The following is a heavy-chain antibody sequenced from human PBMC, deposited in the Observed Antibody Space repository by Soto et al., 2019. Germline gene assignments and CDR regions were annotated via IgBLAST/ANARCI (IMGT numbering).Heavy chain of an antibody. CDR2: IYPGDSDT. Sequence: GESLKISCKGSGYSFTSYWIGWVRQMPGKGLEWMGIIYPGDSDTRYSPSFQGQVTISADKSISTAYLQWSSLKASDTAMYYWARLEDGYCSSTSCYAMDVWGKGTTVTVSS. CDR1: GYSFTSYW. CDR3: ARLEDGYCSSTSCYAMDV. V-gene: IGHV5-51*01. D-gene: IGHD2-2*03. J-gene: IGHJ6*03.